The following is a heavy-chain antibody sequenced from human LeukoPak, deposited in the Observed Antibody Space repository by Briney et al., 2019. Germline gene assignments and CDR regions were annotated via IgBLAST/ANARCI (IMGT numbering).Heavy chain of an antibody. CDR1: GFTFSSYW. CDR2: IKQDGSEK. CDR3: AKVSLSASNYYMDV. D-gene: IGHD3-16*02. Sequence: GGSLRLSCAASGFTFSSYWMSWVRQAPGKGLEWVANIKQDGSEKYYVDSVKGRFTIARDNSKNTLYLQMNSLRAEETAVYHCAKVSLSASNYYMDVWGKGTTVTVSS. V-gene: IGHV3-7*03. J-gene: IGHJ6*03.